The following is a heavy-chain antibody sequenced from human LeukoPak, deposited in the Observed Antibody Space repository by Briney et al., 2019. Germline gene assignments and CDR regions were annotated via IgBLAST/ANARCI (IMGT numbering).Heavy chain of an antibody. CDR2: ISSSGSTI. V-gene: IGHV3-11*01. Sequence: GGSLRLSCAASGFTFSDYYMSWIRQAPGKGLEWVSYISSSGSTIYYADSVKGRFTISRDNAKNSLYLQMNSLRAADTAVYYCARDLWQPYYYYYGMDVWGQGTTVTVSS. CDR1: GFTFSDYY. J-gene: IGHJ6*02. CDR3: ARDLWQPYYYYYGMDV. D-gene: IGHD2-21*01.